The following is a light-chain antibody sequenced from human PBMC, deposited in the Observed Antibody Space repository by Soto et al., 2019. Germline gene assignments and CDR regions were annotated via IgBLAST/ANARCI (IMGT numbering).Light chain of an antibody. V-gene: IGLV2-14*01. Sequence: QSALTQPASVSGSPGQSITISCTGTSSDVGGYNYVSWYQQHPGKAPKLMIYDVSNRPSGVSNRSSGSKSGNTASLTISGLHAEDEADYYCSSYTSSSTLLYVFGTGTKVTVL. CDR2: DVS. CDR3: SSYTSSSTLLYV. CDR1: SSDVGGYNY. J-gene: IGLJ1*01.